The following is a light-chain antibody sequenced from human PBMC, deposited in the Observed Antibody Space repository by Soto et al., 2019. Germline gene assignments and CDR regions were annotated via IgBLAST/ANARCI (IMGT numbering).Light chain of an antibody. CDR3: CSYTSSSTRV. CDR1: SSDVGGYNY. CDR2: DVG. Sequence: QSALTQPASVSGSPGQSITISCTGTSSDVGGYNYVSWYQQHPGKAPKVMIFDVGNRPSGVSNRFSGSKSGNTASLTISGLQAEDEADYYCCSYTSSSTRVFGTGTKVTVL. J-gene: IGLJ1*01. V-gene: IGLV2-14*01.